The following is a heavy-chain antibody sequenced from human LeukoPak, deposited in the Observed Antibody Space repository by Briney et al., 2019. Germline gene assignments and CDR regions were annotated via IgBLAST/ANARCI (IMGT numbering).Heavy chain of an antibody. V-gene: IGHV3-48*04. J-gene: IGHJ6*03. Sequence: GGSLRLSCEASGFTFNTYSMNWARQAPGKGLEWISYISISSTTIHYADSVKGRFTISRDNAENSLYLQMNSLRVEDTAVYYCARDGTPIYNSGWVYMDVWGRGTTVTISS. CDR3: ARDGTPIYNSGWVYMDV. CDR1: GFTFNTYS. D-gene: IGHD6-25*01. CDR2: ISISSTTI.